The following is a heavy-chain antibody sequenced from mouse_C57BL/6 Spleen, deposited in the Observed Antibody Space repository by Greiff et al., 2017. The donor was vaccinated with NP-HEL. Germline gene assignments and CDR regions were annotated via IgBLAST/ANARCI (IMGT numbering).Heavy chain of an antibody. D-gene: IGHD1-1*01. CDR2: TNPTNGRT. CDR1: GYTFTSYW. V-gene: IGHV1S81*02. CDR3: ARIKKIVATYFDY. J-gene: IGHJ2*01. Sequence: VQLQQSGADLVKAGASVKMSCKASGYTFTSYWMHWVKQRLGQGLEWFAETNPTNGRTYYNEKFKSKVTLTVDKSSSTAYMLLSGPTFEDSAVYYCARIKKIVATYFDYWGQITTLTVAA.